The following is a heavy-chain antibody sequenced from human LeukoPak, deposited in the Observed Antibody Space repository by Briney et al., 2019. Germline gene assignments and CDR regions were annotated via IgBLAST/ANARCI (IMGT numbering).Heavy chain of an antibody. CDR1: EYTFTSYY. CDR3: ASGYRFGN. D-gene: IGHD5-18*01. Sequence: GASVKVSCEASEYTFTSYYMHWVRQAPGQGLEWMGWINPNSGATDYAQNFQGRFTLTRDTSISTAYMELSRLRADDTAVYYCASGYRFGNWGQGTLVTVSS. V-gene: IGHV1-2*02. CDR2: INPNSGAT. J-gene: IGHJ4*02.